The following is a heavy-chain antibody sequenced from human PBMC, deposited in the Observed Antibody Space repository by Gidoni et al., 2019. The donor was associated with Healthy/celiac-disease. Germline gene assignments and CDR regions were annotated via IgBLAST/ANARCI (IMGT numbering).Heavy chain of an antibody. V-gene: IGHV3-30*18. CDR2: LSYDGSNK. D-gene: IGHD3-16*02. CDR1: GFTFSTYG. Sequence: QVQLVESGGGVVQPGRCLRPSCAASGFTFSTYGMHWARRAPGKGLEWVAVLSYDGSNKYYADSVKGRFTISRDNSKNTLYLQMNSLRAEDTAVYYCAKGGPQTYDYVWGSYLDYWGQGTLVTVSS. J-gene: IGHJ4*02. CDR3: AKGGPQTYDYVWGSYLDY.